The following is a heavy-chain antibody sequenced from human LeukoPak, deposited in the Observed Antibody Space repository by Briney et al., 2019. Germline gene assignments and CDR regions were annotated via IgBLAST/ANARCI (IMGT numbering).Heavy chain of an antibody. Sequence: GGSLRLSCAASGFTFSSYSMNWVRQAPGKGLEWVSSISSSSSYIYYADSVKGRFTISRDNAKNSLYLQMNSLRAEDTAVYYCAKDIGYYGSGSYAWGYYYGMDVWGQGTTVTVSS. CDR1: GFTFSSYS. J-gene: IGHJ6*02. CDR3: AKDIGYYGSGSYAWGYYYGMDV. V-gene: IGHV3-21*01. D-gene: IGHD3-10*01. CDR2: ISSSSSYI.